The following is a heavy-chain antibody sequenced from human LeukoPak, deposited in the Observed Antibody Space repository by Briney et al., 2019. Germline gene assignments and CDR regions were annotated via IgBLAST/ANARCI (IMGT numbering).Heavy chain of an antibody. Sequence: SETLSLTCIVSGDSINSNNYYWGWIRQPPGKGLEWIGSFCYGGSTYYNPSLKSRLTISVDTSKNQFSLKLSSVIAQDTAIYYCAKHAVVDAYPRYFEYWGQGILVTVSS. J-gene: IGHJ4*02. CDR1: GDSINSNNYY. CDR2: FCYGGST. V-gene: IGHV4-39*01. D-gene: IGHD5-12*01. CDR3: AKHAVVDAYPRYFEY.